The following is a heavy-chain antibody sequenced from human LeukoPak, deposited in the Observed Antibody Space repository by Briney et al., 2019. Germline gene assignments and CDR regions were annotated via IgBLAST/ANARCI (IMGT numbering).Heavy chain of an antibody. CDR2: IYYSEST. D-gene: IGHD1-26*01. Sequence: SETLSLTCTVSGGSISSYYWSWIRQPPGKGLEWIGYIYYSESTNYNPSLKSRVTISVDTSKNQFSLKLSSVTAADTAVYYCARAASGSYYEVNYWGQGTLVTVSS. J-gene: IGHJ4*02. CDR1: GGSISSYY. CDR3: ARAASGSYYEVNY. V-gene: IGHV4-59*01.